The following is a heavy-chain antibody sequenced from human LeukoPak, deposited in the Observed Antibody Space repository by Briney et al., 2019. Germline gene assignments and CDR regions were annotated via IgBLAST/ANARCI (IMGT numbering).Heavy chain of an antibody. CDR2: IRNDAT. D-gene: IGHD3-22*01. J-gene: IGHJ4*02. CDR1: GFTFSNYG. Sequence: PGGSLRLSCTASGFTFSNYGIHWVRQAPGKGLEWGAFIRNDATDADSARGRFSISRDNSKTTVFLRINSLRPEGTAVYYCAKDSQIMNYYDSSGYHSGFDYWGQGTLVTVSS. V-gene: IGHV3-30*02. CDR3: AKDSQIMNYYDSSGYHSGFDY.